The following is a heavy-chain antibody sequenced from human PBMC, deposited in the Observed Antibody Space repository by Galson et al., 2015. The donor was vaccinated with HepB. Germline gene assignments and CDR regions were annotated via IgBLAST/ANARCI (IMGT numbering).Heavy chain of an antibody. CDR1: GDSVSSNSAA. V-gene: IGHV6-1*01. Sequence: CAISGDSVSSNSAAWNWIRQSPSRGLEWLGRTYYRSKWYNDYAVSVKSRITINPDTSKNQFSLQLNSVTPEDTAVYYCARDRGFGAVAGGWGPTLYYYYGMDVWGQGTTVTVSS. CDR2: TYYRSKWYN. CDR3: ARDRGFGAVAGGWGPTLYYYYGMDV. D-gene: IGHD6-19*01. J-gene: IGHJ6*02.